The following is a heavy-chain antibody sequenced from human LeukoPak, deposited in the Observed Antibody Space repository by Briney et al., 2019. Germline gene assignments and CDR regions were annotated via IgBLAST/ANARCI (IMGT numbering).Heavy chain of an antibody. CDR2: ISGSGGST. V-gene: IGHV3-23*01. CDR1: GFTFSSYS. CDR3: ANPHLRAYYYYGMDV. J-gene: IGHJ6*02. Sequence: GGSLSLSCAASGFTFSSYSMSWVRQAPGKGLEWISAISGSGGSTYYADPVKGRFTISRDNSKNTLYLQMNSLRAEDTAVYYCANPHLRAYYYYGMDVWGQGTTVTVSS.